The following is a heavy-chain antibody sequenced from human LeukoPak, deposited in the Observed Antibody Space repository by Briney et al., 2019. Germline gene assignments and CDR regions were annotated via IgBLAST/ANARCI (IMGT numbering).Heavy chain of an antibody. CDR2: ISSSSSYI. J-gene: IGHJ4*02. CDR1: GFTFSSYS. CDR3: ARSGESYGSWLN. V-gene: IGHV3-21*01. D-gene: IGHD6-13*01. Sequence: PGGSLRLSCAASGFTFSSYSMNWVRQAPGKGLEWVSSISSSSSYIYYADSVKGRFTISRDNAKNSLYLQMNSLRAEDTAVYYCARSGESYGSWLNWGQGTLVTVSS.